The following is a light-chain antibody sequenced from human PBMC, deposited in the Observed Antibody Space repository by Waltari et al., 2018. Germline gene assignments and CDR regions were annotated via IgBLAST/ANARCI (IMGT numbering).Light chain of an antibody. CDR1: QSVLYSSNNKNY. Sequence: DIVMTQSPDSLAVSLGVRASINCKSSQSVLYSSNNKNYLAWYQQKPGQPPKLLMYWASTRESGVTDRFSGSGSGTDFTLSISSLQTEDVAVYYCHQYYSAPWTFGQGTKVEIK. CDR2: WAS. J-gene: IGKJ1*01. V-gene: IGKV4-1*01. CDR3: HQYYSAPWT.